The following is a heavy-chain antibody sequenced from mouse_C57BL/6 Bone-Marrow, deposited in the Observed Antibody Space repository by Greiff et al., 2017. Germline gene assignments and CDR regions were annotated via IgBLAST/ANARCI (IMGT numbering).Heavy chain of an antibody. CDR2: IWGVGST. Sequence: VMLVESGPGLVAPSQSLSITCTVSGFSLTSYGVDWVRQSPGKGLEWLGVIWGVGSTNYNSALKSRLSISKDNSKSQVFLKMNSLQTDDTAMYYCAIITTGFAYWGQGTLVTVSA. V-gene: IGHV2-6*01. CDR1: GFSLTSYG. D-gene: IGHD1-1*01. J-gene: IGHJ3*01. CDR3: AIITTGFAY.